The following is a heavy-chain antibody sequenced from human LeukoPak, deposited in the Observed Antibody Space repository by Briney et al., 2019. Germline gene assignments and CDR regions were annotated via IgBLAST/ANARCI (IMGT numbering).Heavy chain of an antibody. D-gene: IGHD1-26*01. Sequence: PGGSLRLSCAASGFTFTNAWMTWVRQAPGKGLEWVGRVKSKTDGGTTDYAAPVKGRFTISRDDSKDTLFLQMDSLKTEDTAMYYCTTPNGSPRRDAFDNWGQGTMVTVSS. V-gene: IGHV3-15*01. CDR2: VKSKTDGGTT. CDR3: TTPNGSPRRDAFDN. J-gene: IGHJ3*02. CDR1: GFTFTNAW.